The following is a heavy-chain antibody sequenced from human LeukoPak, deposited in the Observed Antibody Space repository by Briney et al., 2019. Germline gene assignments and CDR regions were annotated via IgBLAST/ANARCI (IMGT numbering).Heavy chain of an antibody. D-gene: IGHD5-18*01. CDR3: ARSTGYRNFDY. CDR2: LRGAEERT. CDR1: GFTLSAYA. V-gene: IGHV3-23*01. J-gene: IGHJ4*02. Sequence: GGSLRLSCAAPGFTLSAYAMSWVRQAPGKGLEWVSALRGAEERTYYADSVKGRFTISRDLSKNTLSLQMNSLRAEDSALYYCARSTGYRNFDYWGQGTLVTVSS.